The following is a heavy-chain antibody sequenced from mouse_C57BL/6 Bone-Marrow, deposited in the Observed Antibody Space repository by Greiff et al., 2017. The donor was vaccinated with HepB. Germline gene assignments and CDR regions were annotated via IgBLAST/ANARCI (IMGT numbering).Heavy chain of an antibody. Sequence: VQLKQSGTVLARPGASVKMSCKTSGYTFTSYWMHWVKQRPGQGLEWIGAIYPGNSDTSYNQKFKGKAKLTAVTSASTAYMELSSLTNEDSAVYYCTRHDYDGDVYAMDYWGQGTSVTVSS. D-gene: IGHD2-4*01. CDR3: TRHDYDGDVYAMDY. V-gene: IGHV1-5*01. J-gene: IGHJ4*01. CDR1: GYTFTSYW. CDR2: IYPGNSDT.